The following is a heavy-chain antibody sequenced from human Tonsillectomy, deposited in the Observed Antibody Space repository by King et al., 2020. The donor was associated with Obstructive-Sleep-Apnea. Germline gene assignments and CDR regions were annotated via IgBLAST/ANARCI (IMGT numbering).Heavy chain of an antibody. Sequence: VQLVESGGGVVQPGRSLRLSCAASGFTFSNYAMHWVRQAPGKGLVWVAVISYDGGMQLYSDSVKGRFTISRNNSQDTLTLQMNSLSGEDTAVYYCANTGDKPGIEVEDYWGQGIQVTVAS. CDR1: GFTFSNYA. D-gene: IGHD6-19*01. J-gene: IGHJ4*02. CDR2: ISYDGGMQ. CDR3: ANTGDKPGIEVEDY. V-gene: IGHV3-30-3*01.